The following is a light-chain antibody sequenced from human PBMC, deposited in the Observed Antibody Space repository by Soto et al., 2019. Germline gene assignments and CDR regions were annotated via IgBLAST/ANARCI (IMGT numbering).Light chain of an antibody. CDR3: QKYDTGLS. CDR2: HAS. V-gene: IGKV3-15*01. CDR1: RYVAGN. Sequence: EIVVTQSPATLSVSPEERATLSCRASRYVAGNLAWYQQKPGQAPRLLIYHASTRATGIPARFSGSGSGTEFTLTINSLQSEDFAVYYCQKYDTGLSFGGRTTVEI. J-gene: IGKJ4*01.